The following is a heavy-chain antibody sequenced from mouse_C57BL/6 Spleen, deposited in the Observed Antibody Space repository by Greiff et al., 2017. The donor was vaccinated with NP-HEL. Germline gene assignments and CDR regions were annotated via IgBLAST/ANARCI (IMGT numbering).Heavy chain of an antibody. CDR3: ARSHDLYAMDY. Sequence: QVQLQQSGAELARPGASVKLSCKASGYTFTSYGISWVKQRTGQGLEWIGEIYPRSGNNYYNEKFKGKATLTADKYSRTAYMELRSLTSEDSAVYFCARSHDLYAMDYWGQGTSVTVSS. CDR1: GYTFTSYG. V-gene: IGHV1-81*01. CDR2: IYPRSGNN. J-gene: IGHJ4*01.